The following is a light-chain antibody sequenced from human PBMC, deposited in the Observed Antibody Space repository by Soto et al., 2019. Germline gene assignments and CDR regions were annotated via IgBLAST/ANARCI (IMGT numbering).Light chain of an antibody. CDR1: SSDVGGYNY. Sequence: QSVLTQPASVSGSPGPSITISCAGTSSDVGGYNYVSWYQQHPGKAPKLMIYDVSNRPSGVSNRFSGSKSGNTASLTISGLQAEDEADYYCSSYTSSSTLGVFGTGTKVTV. CDR3: SSYTSSSTLGV. V-gene: IGLV2-14*01. CDR2: DVS. J-gene: IGLJ1*01.